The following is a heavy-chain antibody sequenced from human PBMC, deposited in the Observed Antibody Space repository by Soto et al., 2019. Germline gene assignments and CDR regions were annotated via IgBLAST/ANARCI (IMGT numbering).Heavy chain of an antibody. D-gene: IGHD3-10*01. CDR1: GFSLSTSGVG. V-gene: IGHV2-5*02. Sequence: QITLKESGPPLLKATQTLTLTCTFSGFSLSTSGVGVGWIRQPPGKALEWLALIYWDDDKFYSPSLKSRLTITKDTSKNQVVLTMTNMDPVDTATYYCAHIHSYGSGNFLLPPNNWFDPWGQGTLVTVSS. J-gene: IGHJ5*02. CDR2: IYWDDDK. CDR3: AHIHSYGSGNFLLPPNNWFDP.